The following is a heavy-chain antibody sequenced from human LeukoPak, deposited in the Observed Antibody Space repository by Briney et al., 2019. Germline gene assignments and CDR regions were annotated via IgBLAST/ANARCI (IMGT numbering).Heavy chain of an antibody. V-gene: IGHV3-7*01. CDR2: IKQDGSEK. J-gene: IGHJ4*02. CDR3: ARYGFYGSGRGFDY. CDR1: GFSFSSYW. D-gene: IGHD3-10*01. Sequence: GGSLRLSCAASGFSFSSYWMSWVRQAPGKGLEWVANIKQDGSEKYNVASVKGGFTSSGDNAKNSLYLQMNSLRAEDTAVYYCARYGFYGSGRGFDYWGQGTLVTVSS.